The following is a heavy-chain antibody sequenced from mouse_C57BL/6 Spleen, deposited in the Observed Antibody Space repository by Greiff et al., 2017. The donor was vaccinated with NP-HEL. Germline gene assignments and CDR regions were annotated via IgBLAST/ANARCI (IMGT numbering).Heavy chain of an antibody. J-gene: IGHJ2*01. CDR3: ARDNYGSSFYFDY. V-gene: IGHV5-4*01. CDR2: ISDGGSYT. Sequence: EVKLMESGGGLVKPGGSLKLSCAASGFTFSSYAMSCVRQTPEKRLEWVATISDGGSYTYYPDNVKGRFTISRDNAKNNLYLQMSHLKSEDTAMYYCARDNYGSSFYFDYWGQGTTLTVSS. CDR1: GFTFSSYA. D-gene: IGHD1-1*01.